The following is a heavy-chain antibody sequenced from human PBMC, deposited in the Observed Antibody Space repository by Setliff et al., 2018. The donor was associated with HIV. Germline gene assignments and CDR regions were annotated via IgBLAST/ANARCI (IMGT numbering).Heavy chain of an antibody. Sequence: SVKVSCKASGGTFSSYAISWVRQAPGQGLEWMGGIIPIFGTANYAQKFQGRVTITTDASTSTAFMELSSLRSEDTAVYYCVRDRYSYGYTPTWFDPWGRGTLVTVSS. CDR1: GGTFSSYA. V-gene: IGHV1-69*05. CDR3: VRDRYSYGYTPTWFDP. D-gene: IGHD5-18*01. CDR2: IIPIFGTA. J-gene: IGHJ5*02.